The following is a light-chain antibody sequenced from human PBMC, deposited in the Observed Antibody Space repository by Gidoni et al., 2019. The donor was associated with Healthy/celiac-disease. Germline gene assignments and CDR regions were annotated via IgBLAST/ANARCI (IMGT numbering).Light chain of an antibody. CDR2: VNS. V-gene: IGLV1-40*01. CDR3: QSYDSSLSGSVV. J-gene: IGLJ2*01. Sequence: QSVLPQPPSVPGAPGQTVTISCTGSSSNIGAGYDVNWYQQLPGTAPKLLIYVNSNRPSGVPDRFSGSKAGTSASLAITGLQAEDEADYYCQSYDSSLSGSVVFGGGTKLTVL. CDR1: SSNIGAGYD.